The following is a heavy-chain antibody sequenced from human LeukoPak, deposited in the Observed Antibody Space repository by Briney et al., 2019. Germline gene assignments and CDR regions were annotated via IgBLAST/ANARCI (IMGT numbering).Heavy chain of an antibody. CDR3: ARSPRAAIADWFDP. V-gene: IGHV1-18*01. Sequence: GASVKVSCKASGYTFTSYGLTWVRQAPGQGLEWMGWISAYNGHTKYPQKLQGRVTMTTDTSTSTAYMELRSLRSDDTAVYYCARSPRAAIADWFDPWGQGTLVTVSS. D-gene: IGHD2-2*02. CDR1: GYTFTSYG. CDR2: ISAYNGHT. J-gene: IGHJ5*02.